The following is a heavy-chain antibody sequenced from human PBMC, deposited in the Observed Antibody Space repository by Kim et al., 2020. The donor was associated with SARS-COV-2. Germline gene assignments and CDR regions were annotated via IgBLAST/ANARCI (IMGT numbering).Heavy chain of an antibody. Sequence: GGSLRLSCAASGFTFSSYSMNWVRQAPGKGLEWVSYISSSSSTIYYADSVKGRFTISRDNAKNSLYLQMNSLRDEDTAVYYCARDEGDILPLGGMDVWGQGTTVTVSS. CDR2: ISSSSSTI. V-gene: IGHV3-48*02. D-gene: IGHD3-9*01. CDR1: GFTFSSYS. CDR3: ARDEGDILPLGGMDV. J-gene: IGHJ6*02.